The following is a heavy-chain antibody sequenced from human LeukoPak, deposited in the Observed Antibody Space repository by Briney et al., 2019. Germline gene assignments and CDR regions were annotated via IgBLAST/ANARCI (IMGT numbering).Heavy chain of an antibody. CDR2: ISSGTSNT. V-gene: IGHV3-48*02. CDR1: GFTFSPLG. Sequence: TGGSLTLSCAASGFTFSPLGMNWVRQAPGRGLEWVSYISSGTSNTYYADSVKGRFTISRDNAKNSLYLQMNSLRDEDTAVYYCARGRGLTLSYHYFDYWGEGTLVTVSS. J-gene: IGHJ4*02. D-gene: IGHD3-10*01. CDR3: ARGRGLTLSYHYFDY.